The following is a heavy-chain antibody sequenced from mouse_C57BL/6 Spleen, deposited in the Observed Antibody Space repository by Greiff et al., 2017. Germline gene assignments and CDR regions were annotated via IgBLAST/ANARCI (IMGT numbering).Heavy chain of an antibody. CDR1: GYTFTSYW. D-gene: IGHD2-4*01. CDR3: ARDYDYVLAY. V-gene: IGHV1-64*01. Sequence: QVQLQQPGAELVKPGASVKLSCKASGYTFTSYWMHWVKQRPGQGLEWIGMIHPNSGSTNYNEKFKSKATLTVDKSSSTAYMQLSSLTSEDAAVYYCARDYDYVLAYWGQGTLVTVSA. J-gene: IGHJ3*01. CDR2: IHPNSGST.